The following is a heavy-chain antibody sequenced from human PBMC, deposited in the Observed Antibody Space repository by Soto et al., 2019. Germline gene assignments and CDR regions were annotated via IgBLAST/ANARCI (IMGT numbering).Heavy chain of an antibody. D-gene: IGHD3-3*01. CDR3: ARGYRDFWSGYYEAAGYYFDY. CDR1: GGTFSSYA. J-gene: IGHJ4*02. CDR2: IIPIFGTA. V-gene: IGHV1-69*13. Sequence: VASVKVSCKASGGTFSSYAISWVRQAPGQGLEWMGGIIPIFGTANYAQKFQGRVTITADESTSTAYMELSSLRSEDTAVYYCARGYRDFWSGYYEAAGYYFDYWGQGTLVTVSS.